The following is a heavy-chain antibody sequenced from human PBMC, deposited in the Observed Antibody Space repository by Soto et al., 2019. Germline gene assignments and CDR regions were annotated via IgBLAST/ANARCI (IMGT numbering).Heavy chain of an antibody. CDR1: GFTFSSYA. Sequence: EVQLLESGGGLVQPGGSLRLSCAASGFTFSSYAMSWVRQAPGKGLEWVSSISDGGGSTNYADSVRGRFTISRDRSKNTLYLRMNRLRAEDTAVYYCATEYCGADCGLDFWGEGTLVTVS. D-gene: IGHD2-21*02. CDR3: ATEYCGADCGLDF. CDR2: ISDGGGST. J-gene: IGHJ4*02. V-gene: IGHV3-23*01.